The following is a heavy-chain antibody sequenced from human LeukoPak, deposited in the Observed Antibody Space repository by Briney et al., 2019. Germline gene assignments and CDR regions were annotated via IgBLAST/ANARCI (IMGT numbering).Heavy chain of an antibody. Sequence: SETLSLTCTVSGGSISSNYWSWIRQPPGKGLEWIGCIYYSGGTNYNPSLESRVTMSVDTSRNQFSLKVTSVTAADTAVYYCARGVSQQLDAFDIWGQGTMVTVSS. V-gene: IGHV4-59*01. CDR2: IYYSGGT. CDR1: GGSISSNY. CDR3: ARGVSQQLDAFDI. J-gene: IGHJ3*02. D-gene: IGHD6-13*01.